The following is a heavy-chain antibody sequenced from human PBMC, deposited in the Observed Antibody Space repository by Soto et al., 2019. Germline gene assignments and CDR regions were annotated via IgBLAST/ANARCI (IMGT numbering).Heavy chain of an antibody. CDR1: GFTFKSYD. CDR3: ANSGPAPYYYYYGMDV. D-gene: IGHD2-2*01. V-gene: IGHV3-30*18. Sequence: GGSLRLSCETSGFTFKSYDMTWVRQAPGKGLEWVAVISYDGSNKYYADSVKGRFTISRDNSKNTLYLQMNSLRAEDTAVYYCANSGPAPYYYYYGMDVWGQGTTVTVSS. CDR2: ISYDGSNK. J-gene: IGHJ6*02.